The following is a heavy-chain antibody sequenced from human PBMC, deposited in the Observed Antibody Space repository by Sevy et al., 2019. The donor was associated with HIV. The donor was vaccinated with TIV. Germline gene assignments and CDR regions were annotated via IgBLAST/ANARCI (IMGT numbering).Heavy chain of an antibody. Sequence: GGSLRLSCAASGFSYSSYGMHWVRQAPGKGLEWVAYIKYDGSNKDYADSVKGRFTISRDNSKNTLDLQMNRLRVEDTAVYYCVKEGGGEGGDHWGQGTLVTVSS. V-gene: IGHV3-30*02. CDR2: IKYDGSNK. CDR1: GFSYSSYG. CDR3: VKEGGGEGGDH. J-gene: IGHJ4*02. D-gene: IGHD2-21*01.